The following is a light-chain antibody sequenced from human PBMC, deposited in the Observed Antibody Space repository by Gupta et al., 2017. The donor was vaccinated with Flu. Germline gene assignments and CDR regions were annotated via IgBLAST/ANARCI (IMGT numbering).Light chain of an antibody. V-gene: IGKV1-33*01. Sequence: DIKMTQSPSFLSASVGDRVTITCQASQDISNYLNWYQQKPGKAPKLLIYDASNWETGVPSRFSGSGSGRDFTLTTTSRQPEDLAAYYCQQHENLPPFTFGQGTKVEIK. CDR2: DAS. J-gene: IGKJ2*01. CDR3: QQHENLPPFT. CDR1: QDISNY.